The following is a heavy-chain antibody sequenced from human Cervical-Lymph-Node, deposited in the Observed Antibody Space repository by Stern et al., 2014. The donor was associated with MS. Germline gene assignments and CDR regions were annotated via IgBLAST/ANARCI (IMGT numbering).Heavy chain of an antibody. CDR3: ARDKEAHYFDS. CDR2: IIPIYGAA. CDR1: GGTFSNLA. Sequence: QEQLVQSGAEERKPGSSVKVSCKASGGTFSNLAISWLRQAPGQGLEWMGGIIPIYGAANYAQKFQGTVTITADESTNTVYMELSSLRSEAAALYYCARDKEAHYFDSWGQGTLVTVSS. J-gene: IGHJ4*02. V-gene: IGHV1-69*01.